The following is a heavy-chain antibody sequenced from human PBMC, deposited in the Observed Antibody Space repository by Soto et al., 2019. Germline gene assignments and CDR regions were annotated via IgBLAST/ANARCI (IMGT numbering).Heavy chain of an antibody. Sequence: GGSLRLSCSASGFTFRSYAMSWFRQAPGKGLEWVSDISGSGGRTDYADSVKGRFTISRDNSKNMLYLQMSSLRAEDTAVYYCASLPPVAMVVATYYFYGLDVWGQGTMVTVSS. CDR3: ASLPPVAMVVATYYFYGLDV. CDR1: GFTFRSYA. J-gene: IGHJ6*02. V-gene: IGHV3-23*01. D-gene: IGHD2-15*01. CDR2: ISGSGGRT.